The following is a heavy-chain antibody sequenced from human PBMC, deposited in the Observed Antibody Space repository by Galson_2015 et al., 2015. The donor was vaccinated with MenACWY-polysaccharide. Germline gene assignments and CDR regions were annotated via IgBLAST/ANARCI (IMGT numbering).Heavy chain of an antibody. V-gene: IGHV3-7*03. CDR3: ATNRGYDTFDH. J-gene: IGHJ4*02. Sequence: SLRLSCAASGFTFSSSWMSWVRQAPGMGLGWVADIQEDGSENYYVDSVKGRFTISRDNAKKSLYLQMNSLRAEDTAIYYCATNRGYDTFDHWGQGALVSVSS. CDR2: IQEDGSEN. D-gene: IGHD2-2*01. CDR1: GFTFSSSW.